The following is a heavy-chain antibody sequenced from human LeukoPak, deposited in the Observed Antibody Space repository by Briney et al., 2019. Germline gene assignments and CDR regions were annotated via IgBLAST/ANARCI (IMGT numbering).Heavy chain of an antibody. CDR3: ARDLAGGGY. Sequence: GGSLRLSCVASGFTFSIYTMSWVRQAPGKGLEWVSSITSSSSSMYSADSVKGRLTISRDNAKNSLYLQMNSLRAEDTAVYYCARDLAGGGYWGKGTLVTVSS. CDR2: ITSSSSSM. V-gene: IGHV3-21*06. CDR1: GFTFSIYT. J-gene: IGHJ4*02. D-gene: IGHD2-15*01.